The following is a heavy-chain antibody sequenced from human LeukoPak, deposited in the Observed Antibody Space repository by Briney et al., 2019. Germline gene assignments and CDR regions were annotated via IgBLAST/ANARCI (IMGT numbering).Heavy chain of an antibody. J-gene: IGHJ4*02. CDR1: GGSFSGYY. V-gene: IGHV4-34*01. D-gene: IGHD3-16*02. CDR2: INHSGST. Sequence: SETLSLTCAVYGGSFSGYYWSWIRQPPGKGLEWIGEINHSGSTNYNPSLKSRVTISVDTSKNQFSLKLSSVTAADTAVYYCARPGHSTFGGVIANAPFDYWGQGTLVTVSS. CDR3: ARPGHSTFGGVIANAPFDY.